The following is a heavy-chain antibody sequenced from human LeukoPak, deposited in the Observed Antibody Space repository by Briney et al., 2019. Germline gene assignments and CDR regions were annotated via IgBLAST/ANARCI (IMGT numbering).Heavy chain of an antibody. D-gene: IGHD3-16*01. CDR3: ARVRQGDSAYDY. CDR1: GGTFSSYA. Sequence: SVKVSCKASGGTFSSYAISWVRQAPGQGREWMGGIIPIFGTANYAQKFQGRVTITTDESTSTAYMELSSLRSEDTAVYYCARVRQGDSAYDYWGQGTLVTVSS. CDR2: IIPIFGTA. V-gene: IGHV1-69*05. J-gene: IGHJ4*02.